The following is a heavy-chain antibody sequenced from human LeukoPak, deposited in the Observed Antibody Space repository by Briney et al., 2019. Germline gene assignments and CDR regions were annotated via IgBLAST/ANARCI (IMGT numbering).Heavy chain of an antibody. CDR1: GFTFSSYA. CDR2: ISGSGGST. Sequence: PGGSLRLSCAASGFTFSSYAMSWLRQAPGKGLEWVTAISGSGGSTYYADSVKGRFTISRDNSKNTLYLQMNSLRAEDTAVYYCAKDMDSSSWPFLSFDYWGQGTLVTVSS. D-gene: IGHD6-13*01. CDR3: AKDMDSSSWPFLSFDY. V-gene: IGHV3-23*01. J-gene: IGHJ4*02.